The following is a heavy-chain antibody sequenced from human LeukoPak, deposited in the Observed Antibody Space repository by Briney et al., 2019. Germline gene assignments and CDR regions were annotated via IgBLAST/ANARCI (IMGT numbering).Heavy chain of an antibody. V-gene: IGHV1-8*03. CDR2: MNPNSGNT. Sequence: ASVKVSCKASGYTFSSCDINWVRQATGQGLEWMGWMNPNSGNTVYAQKFQGRVTITRNTSISTAYMELSSLRSEDTAVYYCARSNSGSYWYYFDYWGQGTLVTVSS. CDR1: GYTFSSCD. D-gene: IGHD1-26*01. CDR3: ARSNSGSYWYYFDY. J-gene: IGHJ4*02.